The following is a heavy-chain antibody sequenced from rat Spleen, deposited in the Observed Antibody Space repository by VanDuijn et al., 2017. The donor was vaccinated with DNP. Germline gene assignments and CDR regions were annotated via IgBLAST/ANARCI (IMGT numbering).Heavy chain of an antibody. V-gene: IGHV1-43*01. CDR2: FNTGSGGS. D-gene: IGHD1-6*01. J-gene: IGHJ1*01. CDR3: VRPTRYSTDYYSYYWYFDF. CDR1: GYSFTSFY. Sequence: QVQLQQSGAELAKPGSSVKISCKASGYSFTSFYISWIKQTTRQGLEYIGYFNTGSGGSYYNEKFKGKATLTVDKSSSTAFMELSSLTPDDSAVYYCVRPTRYSTDYYSYYWYFDFWGPGTMVTVSS.